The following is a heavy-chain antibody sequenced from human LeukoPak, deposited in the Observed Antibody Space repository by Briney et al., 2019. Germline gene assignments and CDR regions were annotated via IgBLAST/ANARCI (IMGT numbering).Heavy chain of an antibody. D-gene: IGHD2-2*01. CDR2: ISAYNGNT. J-gene: IGHJ4*02. CDR3: VQKYCISNSCFPGY. V-gene: IGHV1-18*01. CDR1: GYTFTSYG. Sequence: ASVKVSCKASGYTFTSYGISWVRQAPGQGLEWMGWISAYNGNTKYAQNLQGRVTMTTDTSTSTAYMELRSLRSDDTAVYYCVQKYCISNSCFPGYWGQGTLVTVSS.